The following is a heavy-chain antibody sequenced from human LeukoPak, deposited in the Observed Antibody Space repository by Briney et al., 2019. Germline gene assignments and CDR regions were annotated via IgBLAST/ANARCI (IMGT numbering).Heavy chain of an antibody. CDR2: INHSGST. D-gene: IGHD6-13*01. Sequence: KPSETLSLTCAVYGGSFSGYYWSWIHQPPGKGLEWIGEINHSGSTNYNPSLKSRVTISVDTSKNQFSLKLSSVTAADTAVYYCAREGGVRSSWYINYYYGMDVWGKGTTVTVSS. J-gene: IGHJ6*04. V-gene: IGHV4-34*01. CDR1: GGSFSGYY. CDR3: AREGGVRSSWYINYYYGMDV.